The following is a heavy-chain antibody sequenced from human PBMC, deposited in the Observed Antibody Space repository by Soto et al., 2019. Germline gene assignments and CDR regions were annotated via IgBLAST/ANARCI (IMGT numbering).Heavy chain of an antibody. V-gene: IGHV3-23*01. Sequence: EVQLLESGGGLVQPGGSLRLSCAASGFTFSSYAMSWVRQAPGKGLEWVSAISGSGGSTYYADSVKGRFTISRDNSKNTLYLQMNSLRAEDTAVYYCAKEFGRRYCSGGSCYNPAFDIWGQGTMVTVSS. CDR1: GFTFSSYA. CDR2: ISGSGGST. D-gene: IGHD2-15*01. J-gene: IGHJ3*02. CDR3: AKEFGRRYCSGGSCYNPAFDI.